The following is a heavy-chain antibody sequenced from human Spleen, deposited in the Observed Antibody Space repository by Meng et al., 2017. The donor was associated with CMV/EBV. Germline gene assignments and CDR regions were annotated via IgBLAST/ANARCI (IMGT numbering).Heavy chain of an antibody. J-gene: IGHJ4*02. CDR1: GCNFDNSA. D-gene: IGHD6-19*01. V-gene: IGHV3-9*01. CDR3: AIDDYTSGRFGGHFQY. Sequence: GGSLRLSCAASGCNFDNSAMHWVRQGPGKGLEWVSGISWNSGNIEYVDSVKGRFTISRDNSKKSLYLQLRSLRPEDTAFYYCAIDDYTSGRFGGHFQYWGRGTLVTVSS. CDR2: ISWNSGNI.